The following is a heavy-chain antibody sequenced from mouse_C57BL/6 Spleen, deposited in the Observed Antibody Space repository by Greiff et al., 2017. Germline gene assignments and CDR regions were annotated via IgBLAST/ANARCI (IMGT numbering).Heavy chain of an antibody. CDR2: ISYDGSH. V-gene: IGHV3-6*01. J-gene: IGHJ4*01. CDR3: ARADY. CDR1: GYSITSGYY. Sequence: ESGPGLVKPSQSLSLTCSVTGYSITSGYYWNWIRQFPGNKLEWMGYISYDGSHNYNPSLKNRISITRDTSKNQFFLKLNSVTTEDTATYYCARADYWGQGTSVTVSS.